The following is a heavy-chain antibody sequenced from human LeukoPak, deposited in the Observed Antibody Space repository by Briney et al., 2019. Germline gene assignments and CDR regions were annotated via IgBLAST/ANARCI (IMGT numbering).Heavy chain of an antibody. CDR3: ARAHNWNYGTFDY. Sequence: GGSLRLSCAASGFTFSSYSMNWVRQAPGKGLEWVSSISSSSSYIYYADSVEGRFTISRDNAKNSLYLQMNSLRAEDTAVYYCARAHNWNYGTFDYWGQGTLVTVSS. CDR2: ISSSSSYI. CDR1: GFTFSSYS. V-gene: IGHV3-21*01. J-gene: IGHJ4*02. D-gene: IGHD1-7*01.